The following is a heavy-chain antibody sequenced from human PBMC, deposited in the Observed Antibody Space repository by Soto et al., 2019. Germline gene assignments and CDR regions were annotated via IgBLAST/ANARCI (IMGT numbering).Heavy chain of an antibody. Sequence: QVQVVESGGGVVQPGTSLRLSCAASGFTFNNYGMHWVRQAPGKGLEWVAVIWYDASHKYYADSVKGRFTISRDNSKNTLYLQMSSLRGEDTAVYYCARDKTFGGTIGSAFDSSGQGTLVTVSS. D-gene: IGHD3-16*01. CDR1: GFTFNNYG. CDR3: ARDKTFGGTIGSAFDS. J-gene: IGHJ4*02. V-gene: IGHV3-33*01. CDR2: IWYDASHK.